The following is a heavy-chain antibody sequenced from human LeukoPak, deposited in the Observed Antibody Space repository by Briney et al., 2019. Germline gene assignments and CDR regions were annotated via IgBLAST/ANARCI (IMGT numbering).Heavy chain of an antibody. CDR2: IWYDGSNK. Sequence: GRSLRLSCAASGFTFSSYGMHWVRQAPGKGLEWVAVIWYDGSNKYYADSVKGRFTISRDNSKNTLYLQMNSLRAEDTAVYYCARDVYGDYPFGYYYYGMDVWGQGTTVTVSS. CDR3: ARDVYGDYPFGYYYYGMDV. V-gene: IGHV3-33*01. D-gene: IGHD4-17*01. J-gene: IGHJ6*02. CDR1: GFTFSSYG.